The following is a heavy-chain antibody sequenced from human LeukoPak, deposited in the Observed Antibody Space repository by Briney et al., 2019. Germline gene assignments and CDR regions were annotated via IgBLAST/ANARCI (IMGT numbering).Heavy chain of an antibody. CDR2: IYYSGST. CDR1: GGSISSSSYY. D-gene: IGHD6-19*01. J-gene: IGHJ5*02. V-gene: IGHV4-39*07. Sequence: SETLSLTCTVSGGSISSSSYYWGWIRQPPGKGLEWIGSIYYSGSTYYNPSLKSRVTISVDTSKNQFSLKLSSVTAADTAVYYCARDLYSSGWYVHNGFDPGGQGTLVTVSS. CDR3: ARDLYSSGWYVHNGFDP.